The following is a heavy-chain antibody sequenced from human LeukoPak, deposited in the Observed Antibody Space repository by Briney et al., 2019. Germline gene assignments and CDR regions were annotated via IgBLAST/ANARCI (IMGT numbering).Heavy chain of an antibody. V-gene: IGHV1-2*02. CDR2: INPNSGGT. CDR3: ARDFTSESGSYPDFDY. D-gene: IGHD1-26*01. J-gene: IGHJ4*02. Sequence: ASVKVSCKASGYTFTGYYMHWVRQAPGQGREGMGWINPNSGGTNYAQKFQGRVTMTRDTSISTAYMELSRLRSDDTAVYYCARDFTSESGSYPDFDYWGQGTLVTVSS. CDR1: GYTFTGYY.